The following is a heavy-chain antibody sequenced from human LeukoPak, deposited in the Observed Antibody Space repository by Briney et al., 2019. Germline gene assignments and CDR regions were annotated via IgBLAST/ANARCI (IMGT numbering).Heavy chain of an antibody. CDR3: ARGFGSGSYYKRYYFGY. V-gene: IGHV4-59*01. J-gene: IGHJ4*02. CDR2: IYYSGST. D-gene: IGHD3-10*01. CDR1: GGSISSYY. Sequence: PSETLSLTCTVSGGSISSYYWSWIRQPPGKGLEWIGYIYYSGSTNYNPSLKSRVTISVDTSKNQFSLKLSSVTAADTAVYYCARGFGSGSYYKRYYFGYWGQGTLVTVSS.